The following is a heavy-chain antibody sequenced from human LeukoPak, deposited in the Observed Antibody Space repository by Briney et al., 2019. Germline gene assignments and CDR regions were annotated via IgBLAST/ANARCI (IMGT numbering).Heavy chain of an antibody. V-gene: IGHV4-59*01. Sequence: SETLSLTCTVSGGSISSYYWSWIRQPPGKGLEWIGYIYYSGSTYYNPSLKSRVTISVDTSKNQFSLKLSSVTAADTAVYYCARDSGSYREEYYGMDVWGQGTTVTVSS. J-gene: IGHJ6*02. CDR2: IYYSGST. D-gene: IGHD1-26*01. CDR1: GGSISSYY. CDR3: ARDSGSYREEYYGMDV.